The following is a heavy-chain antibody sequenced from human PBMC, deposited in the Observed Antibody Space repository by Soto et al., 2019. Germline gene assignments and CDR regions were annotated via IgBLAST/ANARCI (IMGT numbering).Heavy chain of an antibody. CDR1: GYTFTTYG. Sequence: QVHLVQSGAEVKKPGASVKVSCKASGYTFTTYGIAWVRQAPGQGLEWMGWISAYNANTDYAQRRQGRVTMTTDTSTRTAHMELRSRRSDVTAVYYCARGRYLDYWGQGTMVTVSS. D-gene: IGHD1-26*01. CDR2: ISAYNANT. J-gene: IGHJ4*02. CDR3: ARGRYLDY. V-gene: IGHV1-18*01.